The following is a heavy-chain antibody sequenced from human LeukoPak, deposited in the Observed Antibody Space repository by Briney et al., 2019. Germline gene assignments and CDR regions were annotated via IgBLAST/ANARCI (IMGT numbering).Heavy chain of an antibody. V-gene: IGHV1-2*06. J-gene: IGHJ4*02. CDR2: INPNSGGT. D-gene: IGHD6-19*01. CDR1: GGTFSSYA. CDR3: ARVSLKYSSGWSGGYYFDY. Sequence: ASVKVSCKASGGTFSSYAISWVRQAPGQGLEWMGRINPNSGGTNYAQKFQGRVTMTRDTSISTAYMELSRLRSDDTAVYYCARVSLKYSSGWSGGYYFDYWGQGTLVTVSS.